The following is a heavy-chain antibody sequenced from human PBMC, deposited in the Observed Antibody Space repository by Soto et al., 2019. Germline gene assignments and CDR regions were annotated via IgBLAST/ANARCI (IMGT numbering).Heavy chain of an antibody. V-gene: IGHV1-8*01. CDR1: GYTFTEFD. CDR2: MNTNTGNT. D-gene: IGHD2-21*02. CDR3: ARVVRVCGGDAGY. J-gene: IGHJ4*02. Sequence: QVLLVQSGADVKKPGASVKVSCKTSGYTFTEFDINWVRQAPGQGLEWMGWMNTNTGNTGYAQKFQGRVTMTRDTYISTAYMALRRLRAEDTAVYYCARVVRVCGGDAGYWGQGTLVTVSS.